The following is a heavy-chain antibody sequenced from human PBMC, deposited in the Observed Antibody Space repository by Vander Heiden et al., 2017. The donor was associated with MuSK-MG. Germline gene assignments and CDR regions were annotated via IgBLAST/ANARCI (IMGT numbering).Heavy chain of an antibody. Sequence: EVQLVQSGAEVKKPGESLKISCQGSGYSFSSFWIGWVRQRPGKGLEWMGIIYPGDSDTRYSPSFQGQVTISADKSISTAYLQWSSLKASDTAIYYCAKHKTYYDYGMDLWGQGTTVTVSS. CDR2: IYPGDSDT. J-gene: IGHJ6*02. CDR3: AKHKTYYDYGMDL. CDR1: GYSFSSFW. V-gene: IGHV5-51*01.